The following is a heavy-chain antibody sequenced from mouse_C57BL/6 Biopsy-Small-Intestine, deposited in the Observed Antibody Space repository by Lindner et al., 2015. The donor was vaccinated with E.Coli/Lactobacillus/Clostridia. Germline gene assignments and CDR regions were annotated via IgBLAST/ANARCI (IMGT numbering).Heavy chain of an antibody. CDR2: ILPGSNTA. V-gene: IGHV1-9*01. J-gene: IGHJ4*01. CDR3: ARGWTYAMDS. Sequence: VQLQESGAELMKPGASVKLSCKATGYTFTGYWIEWVKQRPGHGLEWIGEILPGSNTANYNEKFKGKATFTADTSSNTAYMQLSSLTSEDSATFYCARGWTYAMDSWGQGTSVTVSS. CDR1: GYTFTGYW. D-gene: IGHD2-3*01.